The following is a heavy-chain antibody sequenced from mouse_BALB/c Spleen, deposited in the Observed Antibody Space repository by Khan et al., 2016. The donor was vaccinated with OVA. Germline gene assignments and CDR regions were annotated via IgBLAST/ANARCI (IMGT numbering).Heavy chain of an antibody. D-gene: IGHD1-1*01. CDR2: INPSLGYT. CDR1: GYTFINYW. J-gene: IGHJ2*01. CDR3: ARRGLRWDFDY. V-gene: IGHV1-7*01. Sequence: QVQLQQSGAELAKPGASVKMSCKASGYTFINYWTLWVKQRPGQGLEWIGYINPSLGYTEYNQNFKDKATLTADKSSSTAYMQLSSLTSEDSAVYYCARRGLRWDFDYWGQGTTLTVSS.